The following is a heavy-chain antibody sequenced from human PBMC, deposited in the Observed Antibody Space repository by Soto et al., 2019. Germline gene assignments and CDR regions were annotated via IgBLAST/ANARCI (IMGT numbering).Heavy chain of an antibody. D-gene: IGHD6-13*01. CDR3: ARYIAAAGTLPGNWFDP. J-gene: IGHJ5*02. Sequence: PSETLSLTCTVSGGSISSYYWSWIRQPPGKGLEWIGYIYYSGSTNYNPSLKSRVTISVDTSKNQFSLKLSSVTAADTAVYYCARYIAAAGTLPGNWFDPWGQGTLVTVSS. V-gene: IGHV4-59*01. CDR2: IYYSGST. CDR1: GGSISSYY.